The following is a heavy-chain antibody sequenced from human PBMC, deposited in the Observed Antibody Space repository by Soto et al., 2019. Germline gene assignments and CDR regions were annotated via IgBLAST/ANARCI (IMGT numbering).Heavy chain of an antibody. D-gene: IGHD3-22*01. V-gene: IGHV1-2*02. CDR2: ISPNSGGT. CDR1: GYTFTVYH. CDR3: ARDRRFYDSGSYDIANDAFDV. J-gene: IGHJ3*01. Sequence: ASVKVSCKASGYTFTVYHMHCVLQSPLQWLDWMGCISPNSGGTNYAQKFQGRVTMTRDTSISTAYMEVSRLRSDDTAVYYCARDRRFYDSGSYDIANDAFDVWGQGTMVTVSS.